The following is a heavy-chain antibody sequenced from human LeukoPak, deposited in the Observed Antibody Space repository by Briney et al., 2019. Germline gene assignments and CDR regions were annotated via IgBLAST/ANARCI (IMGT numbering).Heavy chain of an antibody. CDR1: GFTFSSYA. Sequence: PGGSLRLSCAASGFTFSSYAMHWVRQAPGKGLEWVAVISYDGSNKYYADSVKGRFTISRDNSKNTLYLQMNSLRAEDTAVYYCARGGRSSGFIDYWGQGTLVTVSS. D-gene: IGHD6-19*01. V-gene: IGHV3-30-3*01. J-gene: IGHJ4*02. CDR2: ISYDGSNK. CDR3: ARGGRSSGFIDY.